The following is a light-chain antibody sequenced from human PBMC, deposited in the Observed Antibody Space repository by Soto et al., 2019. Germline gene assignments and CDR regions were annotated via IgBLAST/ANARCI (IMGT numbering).Light chain of an antibody. CDR1: SSDVGGYNY. V-gene: IGLV2-8*01. Sequence: QSVLTQPPSASGSPGQSVAISCSGTSSDVGGYNYVSWYQQHPGKAPKLMIYDVNKRTSGVPDRFSGSKSGNTASLTVSGLQAEDEAAYYRISYAGSNKPAFGGGTKVTVL. CDR3: ISYAGSNKPA. J-gene: IGLJ2*01. CDR2: DVN.